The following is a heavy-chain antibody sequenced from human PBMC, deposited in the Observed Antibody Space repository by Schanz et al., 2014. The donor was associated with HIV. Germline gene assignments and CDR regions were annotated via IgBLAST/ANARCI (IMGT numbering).Heavy chain of an antibody. CDR3: ARAPPREQWLIGYYGMDV. CDR1: GNIFNSDY. D-gene: IGHD6-19*01. V-gene: IGHV1-46*02. J-gene: IGHJ6*02. CDR2: INTGDGNL. Sequence: QVQLGQSGAEVKKPGASVRVSCKAPGNIFNSDYLHWVRQAPGHGLEWMGIINTGDGNLRYAQKFQGRVTMTRDTSISTAYMELSSLTSDDTAVYYCARAPPREQWLIGYYGMDVWGQGTTVTVSS.